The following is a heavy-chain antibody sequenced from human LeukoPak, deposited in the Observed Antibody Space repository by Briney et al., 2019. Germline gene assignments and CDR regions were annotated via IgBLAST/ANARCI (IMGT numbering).Heavy chain of an antibody. J-gene: IGHJ4*02. D-gene: IGHD3-10*01. CDR2: IYYSGST. V-gene: IGHV4-39*01. CDR1: GGSISSSSYF. Sequence: SETLSLTCTVSGGSISSSSYFWGWIRQPPGKGLEWIGSIYYSGSTYYNPSLKSRVTISVDTSKNQFSLKLSSVTAADTAVYYCARRRSSGKIFDCWGQGTLVTVSS. CDR3: ARRRSSGKIFDC.